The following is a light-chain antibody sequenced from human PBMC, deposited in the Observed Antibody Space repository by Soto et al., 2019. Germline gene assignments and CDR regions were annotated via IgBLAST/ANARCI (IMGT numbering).Light chain of an antibody. CDR1: QSVSSN. Sequence: EMVMTQSPATLSVSPGERATLSSSASQSVSSNLAWYQQKPGQAPRLLIYGASTRATGIPARFSGSGSGTEFTLTISSLQSEDFAVYYCQQYNNWPPRTFGQGTKVEIK. J-gene: IGKJ1*01. V-gene: IGKV3-15*01. CDR3: QQYNNWPPRT. CDR2: GAS.